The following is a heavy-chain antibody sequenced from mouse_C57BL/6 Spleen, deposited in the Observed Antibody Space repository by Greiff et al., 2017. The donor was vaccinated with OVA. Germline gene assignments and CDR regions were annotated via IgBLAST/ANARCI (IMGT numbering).Heavy chain of an antibody. D-gene: IGHD2-4*01. J-gene: IGHJ1*03. CDR1: GFTFNTYA. CDR3: VRDYDYDLYWYFDV. CDR2: IRSKSSNYAT. Sequence: EVQLVESGGGLVQPKGSLKLSCAASGFTFNTYAMHWVRQAPGKGLEWVARIRSKSSNYATYYADSVKDRFTISRDDSQSMLYLQMNNLKTEDTAMYYCVRDYDYDLYWYFDVWGTGTTVTVSS. V-gene: IGHV10-3*01.